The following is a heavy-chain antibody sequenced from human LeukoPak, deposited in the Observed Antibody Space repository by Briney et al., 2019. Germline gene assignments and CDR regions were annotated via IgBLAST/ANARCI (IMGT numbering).Heavy chain of an antibody. CDR3: ARANYYDSSGYRYYFDY. Sequence: GGSLRLSCAASGFTVSNKYMSWVRLAPGKGLEWVSVIYAGGTTYYADSVKGRFTISRDNSKNTLYLQMNSLRAEDTAVYYCARANYYDSSGYRYYFDYWGQGTLVTVSS. CDR2: IYAGGTT. J-gene: IGHJ4*02. V-gene: IGHV3-53*01. CDR1: GFTVSNKY. D-gene: IGHD3-22*01.